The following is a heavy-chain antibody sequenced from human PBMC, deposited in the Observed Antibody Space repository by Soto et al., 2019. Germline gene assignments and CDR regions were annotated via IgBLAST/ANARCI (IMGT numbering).Heavy chain of an antibody. D-gene: IGHD6-19*01. CDR1: GGSFSGYY. Sequence: QVQLQQWGAGPLRPLEPLSLTCGVSGGSFSGYYWAWIRQAPGQGLEWIGEINDRGSINYNPSQKSRGSISVDTSKNHYSLNLRSVTAADTAVYYCARESHYSLAGPPWVWYFDHWGRGTLVTVSS. V-gene: IGHV4-34*01. CDR3: ARESHYSLAGPPWVWYFDH. CDR2: INDRGSI. J-gene: IGHJ2*01.